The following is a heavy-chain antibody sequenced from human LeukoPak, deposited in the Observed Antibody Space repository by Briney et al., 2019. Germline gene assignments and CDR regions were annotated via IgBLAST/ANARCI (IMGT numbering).Heavy chain of an antibody. CDR1: GFPFSAYY. V-gene: IGHV3-11*04. CDR2: ISGSGDTI. Sequence: GGSLRLSCAASGFPFSAYYVSWLRQAPGKGLEWISHISGSGDTIYYADSVKGRFTISRDNTKNSLYLQMNSLRAEDTAVYYCARGNWGPDYWGQGTLVTVSS. J-gene: IGHJ4*02. CDR3: ARGNWGPDY. D-gene: IGHD7-27*01.